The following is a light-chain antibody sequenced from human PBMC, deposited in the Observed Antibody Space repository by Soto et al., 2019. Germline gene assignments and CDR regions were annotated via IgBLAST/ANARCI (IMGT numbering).Light chain of an antibody. CDR1: SSNIGSNY. V-gene: IGLV1-47*01. CDR3: ATWDDSLRGVL. J-gene: IGLJ2*01. Sequence: QSVLTQPPSASGTPGQRVTISCSGGSSNIGSNYAYWYRQLPGTAPKLVIYANSQRPSGVPYRFSGSKSGTSASLAISGLRSEYEADYYGATWDDSLRGVLFGGGTKLTV. CDR2: ANS.